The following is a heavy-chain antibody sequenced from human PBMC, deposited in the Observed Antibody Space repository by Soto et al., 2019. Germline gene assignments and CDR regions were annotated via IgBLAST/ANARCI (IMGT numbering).Heavy chain of an antibody. D-gene: IGHD3-16*02. CDR3: AGSYDYVWGSYRPLGY. V-gene: IGHV4-4*02. CDR1: GGSISSSNW. J-gene: IGHJ4*02. CDR2: IYHSGST. Sequence: PSETLSLTCAVSGGSISSSNWWSWVRQPPGKGLEWIGEIYHSGSTNYNPSLKSRVTISVDKPKNQFSLKLSSVTAADTAVYYCAGSYDYVWGSYRPLGYWGQGTLVTVSS.